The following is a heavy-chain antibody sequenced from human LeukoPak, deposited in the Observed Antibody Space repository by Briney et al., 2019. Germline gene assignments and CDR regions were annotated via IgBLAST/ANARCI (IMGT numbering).Heavy chain of an antibody. Sequence: GGSLRLSCAASGFTFSNAWMSWVRQAPGKGLEWVSRIKSKTDGGTTDYAAPVKGRFTISRDDSKNTLYLQMNSLKTEDTAVYYCTTDMVDAFDIWGQGTMVTVSS. D-gene: IGHD3-10*01. J-gene: IGHJ3*02. CDR2: IKSKTDGGTT. CDR3: TTDMVDAFDI. V-gene: IGHV3-15*01. CDR1: GFTFSNAW.